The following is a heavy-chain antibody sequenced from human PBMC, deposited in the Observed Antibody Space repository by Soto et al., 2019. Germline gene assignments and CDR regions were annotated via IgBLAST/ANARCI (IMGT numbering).Heavy chain of an antibody. CDR1: GGSISSYY. D-gene: IGHD1-26*01. CDR2: IYYSGST. J-gene: IGHJ4*02. Sequence: PSETLSLTCTLPGGSISSYYWTWIRQPPGKGLEWVWYIYYSGSTNYTPSLKSRVSMSVDTSKNQFSLKLSSVTAADTDVYYCARELGGMASGSFDYWGQGTLVTVSS. V-gene: IGHV4-59*01. CDR3: ARELGGMASGSFDY.